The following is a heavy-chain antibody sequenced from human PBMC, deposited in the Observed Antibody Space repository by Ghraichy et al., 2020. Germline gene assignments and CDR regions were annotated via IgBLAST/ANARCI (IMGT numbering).Heavy chain of an antibody. CDR3: ARDLVRGEVFQNSSSPKDYYYYGMDV. CDR2: ISYDGSNK. Sequence: GGSLRLSCAASGFTFSSYAMHWVRQAPGKGLEWVAVISYDGSNKYYADSVKGRFTISRDNSKNTLYLQMNSLRAGDTAVYYCARDLVRGEVFQNSSSPKDYYYYGMDVWGQGTTVTVSS. CDR1: GFTFSSYA. J-gene: IGHJ6*02. D-gene: IGHD6-6*01. V-gene: IGHV3-30*04.